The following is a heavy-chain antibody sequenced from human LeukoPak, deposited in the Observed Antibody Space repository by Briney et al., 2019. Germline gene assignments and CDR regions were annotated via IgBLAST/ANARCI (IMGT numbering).Heavy chain of an antibody. D-gene: IGHD2-2*01. CDR2: INHSGST. CDR1: GGSFSGYY. Sequence: SETLSLTCAVYGGSFSGYYWSWIRQPPGKGLEWIGEINHSGSTNYNPSLKSRITISVDTSKNQFSLKLSSVTAADTAVYYCARAPPSIVVVPAPYYYYGMDVWGKGTTVTVSS. CDR3: ARAPPSIVVVPAPYYYYGMDV. J-gene: IGHJ6*04. V-gene: IGHV4-34*01.